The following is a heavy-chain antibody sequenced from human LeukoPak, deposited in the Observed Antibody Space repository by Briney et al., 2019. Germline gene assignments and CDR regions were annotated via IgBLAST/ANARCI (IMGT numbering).Heavy chain of an antibody. D-gene: IGHD5-18*01. CDR3: ARDSGYSYGNY. J-gene: IGHJ4*02. V-gene: IGHV3-11*01. CDR1: GGSFSGYY. Sequence: LSLTCAVYGGSFSGYYWSWIRQPPGKGLEWVSYISSSGSTIYYADSVKGRFTISRDNAKNSLYLQMNSLRAEDTAVYYCARDSGYSYGNYWGQGTLVTVSS. CDR2: ISSSGSTI.